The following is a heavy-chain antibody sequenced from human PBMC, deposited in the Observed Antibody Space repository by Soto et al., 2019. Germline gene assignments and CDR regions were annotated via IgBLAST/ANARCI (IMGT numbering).Heavy chain of an antibody. Sequence: QVQLVESGGGVGQPGRSLRLSCAASGFTFSSYGIHWVRQAPGKGLEWVAVLWYDGSNKYYADYEKGRFTISRDNSKNTLYLHMNRLRAEDTAVYYCARGRTVTTVFEYWGQGTLVTVS. J-gene: IGHJ4*02. CDR1: GFTFSSYG. V-gene: IGHV3-33*01. CDR3: ARGRTVTTVFEY. D-gene: IGHD4-17*01. CDR2: LWYDGSNK.